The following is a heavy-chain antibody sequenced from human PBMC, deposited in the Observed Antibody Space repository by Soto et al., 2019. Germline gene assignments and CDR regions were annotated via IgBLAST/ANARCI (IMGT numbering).Heavy chain of an antibody. Sequence: GGSLRLSCAASGFTFSSYWMHWVRQAPGKGLVWVSRINSDGSSTSYEDSVKGRFTISRDNAKNTLYLQMNSLRVEDKAVYYSAVYSGTSDMVQLDPSRELWGQGTLVTVSS. CDR3: AVYSGTSDMVQLDPSREL. CDR1: GFTFSSYW. CDR2: INSDGSST. D-gene: IGHD1-1*01. V-gene: IGHV3-74*01. J-gene: IGHJ4*02.